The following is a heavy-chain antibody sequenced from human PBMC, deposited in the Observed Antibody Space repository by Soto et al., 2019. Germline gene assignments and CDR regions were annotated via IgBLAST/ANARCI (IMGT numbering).Heavy chain of an antibody. CDR3: ATRYSYVHF. CDR1: GCACTGYY. CDR2: INPNSGDT. J-gene: IGHJ4*02. V-gene: IGHV1-2*02. D-gene: IGHD5-18*01. Sequence: ASVKASCKSSGCACTGYYIHCGRQAPGQGLGWLGWINPNSGDTNYAQKFQGRVTMTRDTSFSTAYMELSSLRSDDTAVYYCATRYSYVHFWGQGTWGTVSS.